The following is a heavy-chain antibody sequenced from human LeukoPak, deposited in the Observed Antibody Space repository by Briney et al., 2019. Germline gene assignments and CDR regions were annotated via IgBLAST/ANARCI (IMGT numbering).Heavy chain of an antibody. D-gene: IGHD4-17*01. J-gene: IGHJ5*02. Sequence: ASVKVSCKASGYTFTGYYMHWVRQAPGQGLEWMGWINPNSGGTNYAQKFQGRVTMTEDTSTDTAYMELSSLRSEDTAVYYCATPRGSYGDYWFDPWGQGTLVTVSS. CDR2: INPNSGGT. CDR3: ATPRGSYGDYWFDP. V-gene: IGHV1-2*02. CDR1: GYTFTGYY.